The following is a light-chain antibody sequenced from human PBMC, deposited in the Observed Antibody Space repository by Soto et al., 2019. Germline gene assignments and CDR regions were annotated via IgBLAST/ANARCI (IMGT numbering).Light chain of an antibody. CDR1: QSVGNK. Sequence: EIVLTQSPGTLSLSPGERATLSCRASQSVGNKLAWYQHKPGQAPRLLIYGPSSRAAGIPDRFSGSGSGTDFTLTISRLEPEDFAVYYCHQYGSSPRTFGQGTRLEIK. V-gene: IGKV3-20*01. J-gene: IGKJ5*01. CDR3: HQYGSSPRT. CDR2: GPS.